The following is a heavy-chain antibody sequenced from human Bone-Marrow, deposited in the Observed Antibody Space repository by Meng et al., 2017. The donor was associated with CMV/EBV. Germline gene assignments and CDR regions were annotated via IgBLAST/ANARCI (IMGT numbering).Heavy chain of an antibody. D-gene: IGHD6-6*01. CDR2: INPNSGGT. CDR3: ARGVAAPDY. Sequence: QVQLGQSVAEGKKPGAFVQVSCKASGYTFTCDYMHWVRQAPGQGIEWMGWINPNSGGTNYAQKVQGRVTMTRDTSIRTAYMEMSRLRSDDTAVYYCARGVAAPDYWGQGTLVTVSS. J-gene: IGHJ4*02. CDR1: GYTFTCDY. V-gene: IGHV1-2*02.